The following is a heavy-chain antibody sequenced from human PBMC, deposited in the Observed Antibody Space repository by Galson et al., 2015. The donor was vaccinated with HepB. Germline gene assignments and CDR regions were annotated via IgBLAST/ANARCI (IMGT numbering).Heavy chain of an antibody. CDR3: ARGGSSSSWGGDY. J-gene: IGHJ4*02. CDR1: GFTFSSYS. V-gene: IGHV3-21*01. CDR2: ISSSSSYI. D-gene: IGHD6-13*01. Sequence: SLRLSCAASGFTFSSYSMSWVRQAPGKGLEWVSSISSSSSYIYYADSVKGRFTISRDNAKNSLYLQMNSLRAEDTAVYYCARGGSSSSWGGDYWGQGTLVTVSS.